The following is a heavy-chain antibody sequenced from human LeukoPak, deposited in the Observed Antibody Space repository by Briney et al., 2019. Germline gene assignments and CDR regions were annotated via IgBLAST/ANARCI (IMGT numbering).Heavy chain of an antibody. CDR3: ARAGGSYWMGAKFDF. D-gene: IGHD1-26*01. V-gene: IGHV3-11*01. J-gene: IGHJ4*02. CDR1: GFTFSDYY. Sequence: GGSLRLSCAASGFTFSDYYMSWIRQAPGKGLEWVTYISGSGNAKNYADSVKGRFTISRDNVKNSVFLQMDSLRVEDTAVYYCARAGGSYWMGAKFDFWGQGILVTVSS. CDR2: ISGSGNAK.